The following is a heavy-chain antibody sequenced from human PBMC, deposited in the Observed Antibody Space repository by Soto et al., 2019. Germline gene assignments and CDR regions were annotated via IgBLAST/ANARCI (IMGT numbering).Heavy chain of an antibody. CDR3: ALVINYYASGDAAFAI. CDR2: MNPNSGNT. Sequence: QVQLVQSGAEVKKPGASVKVSCKASGYTFTSYDINWVRQATGQGLEWMGWMNPNSGNTGYAQKFQGRVPMTRNTSIRTAYMELSSLRSEDTAVYYCALVINYYASGDAAFAIWGQGTRVTVSS. V-gene: IGHV1-8*01. J-gene: IGHJ3*02. D-gene: IGHD3-10*01. CDR1: GYTFTSYD.